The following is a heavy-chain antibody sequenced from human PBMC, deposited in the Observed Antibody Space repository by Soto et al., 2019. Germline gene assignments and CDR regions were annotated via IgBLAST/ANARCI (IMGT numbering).Heavy chain of an antibody. Sequence: GASVKVSCKASGYTFTSYGISWVRQAPGQGLEWMGWISAYNGNTNYAQKLQGRVTMTTDTSTSTAYMELSSLKASDTAMYYCARHSIAAAGGFDPWGQGTLVTVSS. CDR3: ARHSIAAAGGFDP. CDR2: ISAYNGNT. CDR1: GYTFTSYG. D-gene: IGHD6-13*01. J-gene: IGHJ5*02. V-gene: IGHV1-18*01.